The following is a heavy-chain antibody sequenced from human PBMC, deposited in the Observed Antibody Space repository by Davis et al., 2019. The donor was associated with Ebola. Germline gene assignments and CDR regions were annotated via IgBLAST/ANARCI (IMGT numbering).Heavy chain of an antibody. D-gene: IGHD2-8*01. CDR3: ARDLGMVYASWFDP. CDR2: INPHNGNT. CDR1: GYTFTSYG. J-gene: IGHJ5*02. V-gene: IGHV1-18*04. Sequence: AASVKVSWKASGYTFTSYGITWVRQAPGQGLEWMGWINPHNGNTNYAQNVQGRVTMTTDTSTSTAYMEVGSLRSDDTAVYYCARDLGMVYASWFDPWGQGTLVTVSS.